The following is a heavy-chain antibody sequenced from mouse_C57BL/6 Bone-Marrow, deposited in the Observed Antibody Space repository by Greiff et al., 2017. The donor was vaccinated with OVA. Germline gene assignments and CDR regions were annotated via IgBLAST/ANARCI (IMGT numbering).Heavy chain of an antibody. Sequence: EVQRVESGGDLVKPGGSLKISCAASGFTFSSYGMSWVRQTPDKRLEWVATISSGGSYPYYPDSVKGRFTISRDTANTTLYLQMSSRMSEDSAVYYCAIRAYYAWFAYWGQGTLVTVSA. CDR1: GFTFSSYG. J-gene: IGHJ3*01. V-gene: IGHV5-6*01. CDR3: AIRAYYAWFAY. D-gene: IGHD2-10*01. CDR2: ISSGGSYP.